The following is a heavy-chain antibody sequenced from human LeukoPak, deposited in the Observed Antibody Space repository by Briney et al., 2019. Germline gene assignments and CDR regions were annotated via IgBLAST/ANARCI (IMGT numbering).Heavy chain of an antibody. V-gene: IGHV4-59*01. J-gene: IGHJ4*02. Sequence: SETLSLTCTVSDESISDYYRGWIRQPPGKGLAWIGYFHNSGTSTYNPSLKSRVTISADTSKNQFSLKLNSLTTADTAVYYCTRGAGWLIDYWGQGILVTVSS. D-gene: IGHD3-16*01. CDR3: TRGAGWLIDY. CDR2: FHNSGTS. CDR1: DESISDYY.